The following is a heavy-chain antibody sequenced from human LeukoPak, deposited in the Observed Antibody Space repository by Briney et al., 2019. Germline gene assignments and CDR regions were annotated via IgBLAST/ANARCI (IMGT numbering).Heavy chain of an antibody. CDR2: IYCSGTT. CDR3: ARAVLRFYMDV. CDR1: GDSVSSSSYY. D-gene: IGHD3-3*01. V-gene: IGHV4-39*07. Sequence: PSETLSLTCTISGDSVSSSSYYWGWIRQPPGKGLEWIGSIYCSGTTYYNPSLKSRVTIPVDTSKNQFSLKLSSVTAADAAVYDCARAVLRFYMDVWGKGTTVTVSS. J-gene: IGHJ6*03.